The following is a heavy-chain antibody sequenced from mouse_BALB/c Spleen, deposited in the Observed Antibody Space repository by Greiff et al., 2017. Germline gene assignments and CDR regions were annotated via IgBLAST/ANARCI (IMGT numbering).Heavy chain of an antibody. CDR1: GYAFTNFL. CDR3: ARGLRGFAY. Sequence: QVQLQQSGAELVRPGTSVKVSCKASGYAFTNFLIEWVKQRPGQGLEWIGVINPGSGGTNYNEKFKGKATLTADKSSSTAYMQLSSLTSDDSAVYFCARGLRGFAYWGQGTLVTVSA. CDR2: INPGSGGT. V-gene: IGHV1-54*01. J-gene: IGHJ3*01.